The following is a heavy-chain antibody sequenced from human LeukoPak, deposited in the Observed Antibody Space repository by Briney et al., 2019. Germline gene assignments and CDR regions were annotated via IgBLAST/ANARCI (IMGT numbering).Heavy chain of an antibody. V-gene: IGHV3-13*01. CDR3: ARRHYGDNGMDV. CDR2: IGTTGDT. CDR1: GFTFSVYD. D-gene: IGHD4-17*01. Sequence: GGSLRLSCAASGFTFSVYDIHWVRQGTERGQEWVSGIGTTGDTYYSGSVKGRFTISRENAKNSLSLQMNSLRAGDTAVYYCARRHYGDNGMDVWGQGTTVTVSS. J-gene: IGHJ6*02.